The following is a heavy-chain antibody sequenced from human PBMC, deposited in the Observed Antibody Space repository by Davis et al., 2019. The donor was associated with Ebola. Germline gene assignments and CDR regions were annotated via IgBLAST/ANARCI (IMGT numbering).Heavy chain of an antibody. CDR2: ISWNSGSI. V-gene: IGHV3-9*01. J-gene: IGHJ6*02. CDR1: GFTFDDYA. D-gene: IGHD5-12*01. CDR3: ARISIVATTHYYYYGMDV. Sequence: PGGSLRLSCAAFGFTFDDYAMHWVRQAPGKGLEWVSGISWNSGSIGYADSVKGRFTISRDNAKNTLYLQMNSLRAEDTAVYYCARISIVATTHYYYYGMDVWGQGTTVTVSS.